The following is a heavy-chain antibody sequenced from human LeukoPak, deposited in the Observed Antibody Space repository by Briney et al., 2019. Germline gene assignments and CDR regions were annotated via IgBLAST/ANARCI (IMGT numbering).Heavy chain of an antibody. J-gene: IGHJ4*02. CDR1: GFTVSSNY. CDR3: ARGTVITGTTAYYFDY. D-gene: IGHD1-7*01. V-gene: IGHV3-53*01. Sequence: GGSLRLSCAASGFTVSSNYMSWVRQAPGKGLEWVSVMYSGGSTYYADSVKGRFTISRDNSKNTLYLQMNSLRAEDTAVYYCARGTVITGTTAYYFDYWGQGTLVTVSS. CDR2: MYSGGST.